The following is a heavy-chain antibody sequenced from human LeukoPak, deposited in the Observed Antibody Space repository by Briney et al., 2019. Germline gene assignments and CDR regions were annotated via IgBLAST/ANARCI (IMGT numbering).Heavy chain of an antibody. CDR2: IYYSGST. Sequence: PSQTLSLTCTVSGGSISSGDYYWSWIRQPPGKGLEWIGCIYYSGSTYYNPSLKSRVTISVDTSKNQFSLKLSSVTAADTAVYYCARAYGDYANWFDPWGQGTLVTVSS. V-gene: IGHV4-30-4*01. D-gene: IGHD4-17*01. CDR3: ARAYGDYANWFDP. CDR1: GGSISSGDYY. J-gene: IGHJ5*02.